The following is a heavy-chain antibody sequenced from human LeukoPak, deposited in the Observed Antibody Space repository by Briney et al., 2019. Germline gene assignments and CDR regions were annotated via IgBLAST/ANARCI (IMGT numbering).Heavy chain of an antibody. Sequence: GGSLRLSCAASGFTFSDYYMSWIRQAPGKGLEWVSYISSSGSTIYYADSVKGRFTISRDNAKNSLYLQMSSLRAEDTAVYYCARDQGSGSSNWFDPWGQGTLVTVSS. CDR3: ARDQGSGSSNWFDP. CDR1: GFTFSDYY. CDR2: ISSSGSTI. J-gene: IGHJ5*02. D-gene: IGHD3-10*01. V-gene: IGHV3-11*01.